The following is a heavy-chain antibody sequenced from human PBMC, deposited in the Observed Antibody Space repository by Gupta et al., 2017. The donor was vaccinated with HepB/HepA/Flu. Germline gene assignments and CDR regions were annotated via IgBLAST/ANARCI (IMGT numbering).Heavy chain of an antibody. CDR2: IYYSGST. Sequence: QLQLQESGPGLVKPSETLSLTCTVSGGSISSSSYYWGWIRQPPGKGLEWIGSIYYSGSTYYNPSLKSRVTISVDTSKNQFSLKLSSVTAADTAVYYCARHRRLGFMDVWGKGTTVTVSS. J-gene: IGHJ6*03. CDR1: GGSISSSSYY. CDR3: ARHRRLGFMDV. D-gene: IGHD3-16*01. V-gene: IGHV4-39*01.